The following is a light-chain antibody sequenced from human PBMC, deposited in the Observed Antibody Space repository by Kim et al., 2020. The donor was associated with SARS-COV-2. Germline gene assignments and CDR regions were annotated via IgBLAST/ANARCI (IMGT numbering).Light chain of an antibody. J-gene: IGKJ4*01. CDR2: DAA. CDR3: QQRGNWPPALT. V-gene: IGKV3-11*01. CDR1: HNIDIN. Sequence: PGDSATLPCRASHNIDINLAWYQQTPGQPPRLLIYDAAIRAAGIPDRFSGSGSGTDFTLTIGSLAPEDFAVYYCQQRGNWPPALTFGGGTKVDIK.